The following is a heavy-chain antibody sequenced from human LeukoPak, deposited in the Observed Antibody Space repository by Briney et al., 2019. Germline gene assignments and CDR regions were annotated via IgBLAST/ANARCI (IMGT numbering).Heavy chain of an antibody. V-gene: IGHV3-23*01. D-gene: IGHD4-17*01. Sequence: PGGSLRLSCAASGFTFAHYAMSWVRQAPGKGLEWVAAISSSGHDPYYTDSVKGRFTISRDDSKNTLYLQMDSLRADDTAVYYCVKDTSVNGFDYWGQGTLVTVSS. J-gene: IGHJ4*02. CDR2: ISSSGHDP. CDR3: VKDTSVNGFDY. CDR1: GFTFAHYA.